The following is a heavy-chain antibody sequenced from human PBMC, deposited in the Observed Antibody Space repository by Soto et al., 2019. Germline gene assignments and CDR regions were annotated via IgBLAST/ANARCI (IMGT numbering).Heavy chain of an antibody. CDR2: INPSGGST. CDR3: ARGPSIAAAGTANYYGMDV. D-gene: IGHD6-13*01. Sequence: ASVKVSCKASGYTFTSYYMHWVRQAPGQGLEWMGIINPSGGSTSYAQKFQGRVTMTRDTSTSTVYMELSRLRSDDTAVYYCARGPSIAAAGTANYYGMDVWGQGTTVTVSS. J-gene: IGHJ6*02. CDR1: GYTFTSYY. V-gene: IGHV1-46*01.